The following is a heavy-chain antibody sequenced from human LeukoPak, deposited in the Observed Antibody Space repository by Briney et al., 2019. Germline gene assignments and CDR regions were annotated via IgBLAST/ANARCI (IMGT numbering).Heavy chain of an antibody. CDR3: AKDRSRGYSYGPRDYFDY. CDR2: ISGSGGST. V-gene: IGHV3-23*01. D-gene: IGHD5-18*01. Sequence: GGSLRLSCAASGFTFSSYAMSWVRQAPGKGLEWVSAISGSGGSTYYADSVTGRFTISRDNSKNTLYLQMNSLRAEDTAVYYCAKDRSRGYSYGPRDYFDYWGQGTLVTVSS. CDR1: GFTFSSYA. J-gene: IGHJ4*02.